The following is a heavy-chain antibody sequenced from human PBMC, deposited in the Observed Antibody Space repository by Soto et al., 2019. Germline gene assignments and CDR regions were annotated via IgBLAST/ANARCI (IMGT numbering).Heavy chain of an antibody. CDR2: LIPFLGTA. CDR1: RATFSSSA. D-gene: IGHD4-4*01. J-gene: IGHJ6*02. V-gene: IGHV1-69*11. Sequence: SVKVSCKASRATFSSSAISWVRQAPGQVLEWTRRLIPFLGTANYAQKLQGRVTITADESTSTAYMELTSLRSEDTAVYYCARVVMTTVPASYYYGMDVWGQGTTVTSP. CDR3: ARVVMTTVPASYYYGMDV.